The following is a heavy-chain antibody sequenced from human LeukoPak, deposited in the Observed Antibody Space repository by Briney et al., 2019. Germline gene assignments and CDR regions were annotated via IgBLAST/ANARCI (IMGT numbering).Heavy chain of an antibody. J-gene: IGHJ4*02. V-gene: IGHV3-33*01. D-gene: IGHD4-11*01. CDR2: TWYDGSNK. CDR3: VRGRYSLDY. CDR1: GFTCTNYG. Sequence: GGSLRLSCAASGFTCTNYGIHWVRQAPGKGLEWMAVTWYDGSNKDYADSVKGRFTISRDNSNNTVYLQMNSLRDEDSAVYCCVRGRYSLDYWGQGTLVTVSS.